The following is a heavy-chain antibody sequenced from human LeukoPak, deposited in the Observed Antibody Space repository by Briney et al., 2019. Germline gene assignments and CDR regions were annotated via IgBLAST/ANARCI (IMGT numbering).Heavy chain of an antibody. D-gene: IGHD3-10*01. CDR3: ARDPLRYGSGSYPDHTFDY. CDR1: GFTFSSYW. V-gene: IGHV3-7*01. Sequence: GGSLRLSCAASGFTFSSYWMSWVRQAPGKRREWVANIMQDGSEKYYVDSVKGRFTISRDNAKNSLYLQINSLRAEDTAVYYCARDPLRYGSGSYPDHTFDYWGQGTLVTVSS. CDR2: IMQDGSEK. J-gene: IGHJ4*02.